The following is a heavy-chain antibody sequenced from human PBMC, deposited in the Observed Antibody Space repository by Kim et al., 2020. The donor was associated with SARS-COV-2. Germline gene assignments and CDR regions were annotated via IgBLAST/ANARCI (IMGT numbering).Heavy chain of an antibody. CDR2: ISKGGSNR. CDR1: GFTFSSHE. V-gene: IGHV3-48*03. CDR3: ARESTVTRDAFDI. J-gene: IGHJ3*02. D-gene: IGHD2-8*02. Sequence: GGSLRLSCAASGFTFSSHEMHWVRQAPGKGLEWVSYISKGGSNRYYADSVKGRFTISRDNSKNSLYLQMNSLRAEDTAVYYCARESTVTRDAFDIWGQGTMVTVSS.